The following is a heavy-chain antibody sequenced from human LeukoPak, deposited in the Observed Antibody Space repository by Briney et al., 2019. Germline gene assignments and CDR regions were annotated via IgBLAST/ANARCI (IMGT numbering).Heavy chain of an antibody. CDR2: IYTSGST. V-gene: IGHV4-61*02. J-gene: IGHJ4*02. CDR1: GGSISSGSYY. CDR3: AKDIGYYDFWSGWPTGY. Sequence: PSETLSLTCTVSGGSISSGSYYWSWIRQPAGKGLEWIGRIYTSGSTNYNPSLKSRVTISVDTSKNQFSLKLSSVTAADTAVYYCAKDIGYYDFWSGWPTGYWGQGTLVTVSS. D-gene: IGHD3-3*01.